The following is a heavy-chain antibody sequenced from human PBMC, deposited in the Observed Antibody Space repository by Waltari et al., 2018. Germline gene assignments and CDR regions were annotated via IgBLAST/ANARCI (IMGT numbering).Heavy chain of an antibody. D-gene: IGHD3-22*01. J-gene: IGHJ4*02. V-gene: IGHV3-53*01. Sequence: EVQLVESGGGLIQPGGSLRLSCAASGFTVSSNSMSWVRQAPGKGLECVSVIYSGGSTYYADSVKGRFTISRDNSKNTLYLQMNSLRAEDTAVYYCARDPGNNYYDSSGYYLDYWGQGTLVTVSS. CDR3: ARDPGNNYYDSSGYYLDY. CDR1: GFTVSSNS. CDR2: IYSGGST.